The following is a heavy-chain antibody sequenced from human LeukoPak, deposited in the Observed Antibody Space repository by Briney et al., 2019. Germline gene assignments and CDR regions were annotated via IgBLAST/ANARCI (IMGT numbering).Heavy chain of an antibody. J-gene: IGHJ3*02. V-gene: IGHV4-30-2*01. D-gene: IGHD3-3*01. CDR2: IYHSGST. Sequence: PSETLSLTCTVSGGSISSGGYYWSWIRQPPGKGLEWIGYIYHSGSTYYNPSLKSRVTISVDRSKNQFSLKLSSVTAADTAVYYCAKSGTRDFWSGYNDAFDIWGQGTMVTVSS. CDR1: GGSISSGGYY. CDR3: AKSGTRDFWSGYNDAFDI.